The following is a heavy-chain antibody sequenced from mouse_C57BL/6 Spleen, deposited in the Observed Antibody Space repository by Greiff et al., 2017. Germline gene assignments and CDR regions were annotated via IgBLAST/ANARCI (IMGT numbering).Heavy chain of an antibody. CDR1: GFTFSSYA. V-gene: IGHV5-9-1*02. CDR2: ISSGGDYI. CDR3: TRDDYQFAY. J-gene: IGHJ3*01. Sequence: EVMLVESGEGLVKPGGSLKLSCAASGFTFSSYAMSWVRQTPEKRLEWVAYISSGGDYISYADTVKGRFTISRDNARNTLYLQMSSLKSEDTAMYYCTRDDYQFAYWGQGTLVTVSA. D-gene: IGHD2-4*01.